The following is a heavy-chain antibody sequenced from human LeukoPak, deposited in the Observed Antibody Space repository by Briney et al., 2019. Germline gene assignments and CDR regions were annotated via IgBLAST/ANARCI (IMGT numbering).Heavy chain of an antibody. CDR2: IKNDDSRT. J-gene: IGHJ4*02. CDR1: GFTFSNHW. CDR3: AKGNDYWSGFIAD. D-gene: IGHD3-3*01. V-gene: IGHV3-74*01. Sequence: PGGSLRLSCVASGFTFSNHWMHWIRQVPGKGLVWVSQIKNDDSRTSYADFVRGRFTISRDNAKNTVYPQMNSLTGEDTAVYFCAKGNDYWSGFIADWGQGTLVTVST.